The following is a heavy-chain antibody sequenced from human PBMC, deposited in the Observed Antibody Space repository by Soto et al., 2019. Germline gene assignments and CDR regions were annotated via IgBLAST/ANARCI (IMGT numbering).Heavy chain of an antibody. CDR1: GFSLSTSGVG. J-gene: IGHJ4*02. CDR2: IYWDDDK. D-gene: IGHD2-15*01. CDR3: AHRPSGYCSGGSCYSGGLSY. V-gene: IGHV2-5*02. Sequence: QITLKESGPTLVKPTQPLTLTCTFSGFSLSTSGVGVGWIRQPPGKALEWLALIYWDDDKRYSPSLKSRLTITKDTSKNQVVLTMTNMDPVDTATYYCAHRPSGYCSGGSCYSGGLSYWGQGTLVTVSS.